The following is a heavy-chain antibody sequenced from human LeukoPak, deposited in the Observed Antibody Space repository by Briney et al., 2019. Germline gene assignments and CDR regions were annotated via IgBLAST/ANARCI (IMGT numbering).Heavy chain of an antibody. D-gene: IGHD3-10*01. CDR1: GFTFSSYT. J-gene: IGHJ4*02. CDR2: IRTSSSNV. Sequence: GGSLRLSCAASGFTFSSYTMNWVRQAPGKGLEWVSSIRTSSSNVYYTNSVKGRFTISRDNAKNSLFLQMNSLRAEDTAVYYCARGRMEFYGYFDYWGQGILVSVSS. CDR3: ARGRMEFYGYFDY. V-gene: IGHV3-21*01.